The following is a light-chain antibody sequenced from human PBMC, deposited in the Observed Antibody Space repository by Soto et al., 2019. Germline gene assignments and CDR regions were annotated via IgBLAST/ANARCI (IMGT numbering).Light chain of an antibody. CDR3: QQYGSAPYT. V-gene: IGKV3-20*01. CDR2: GAS. Sequence: ELVLTQSPGPLSMSPGERATLSCRASQTLNSGYLAWYQQKPGQAPRLLIYGASSRATGIPDRFSGSRSGRDFTLSISRLEPEDCAVYYCQQYGSAPYTFGQGTKLESK. CDR1: QTLNSGY. J-gene: IGKJ2*01.